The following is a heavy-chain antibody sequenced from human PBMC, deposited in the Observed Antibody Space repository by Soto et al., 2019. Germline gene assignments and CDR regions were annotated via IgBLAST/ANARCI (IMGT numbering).Heavy chain of an antibody. CDR1: GFTFSSYA. Sequence: EVQLLESGGGLVQPGGSLRLSCAASGFTFSSYAMNWVRQAPGKGLEWVSAISGIVGSAYYADSVKGRFTVSRDNSKNPLFLQMSSLRAVDTAVYYCAKVGSDWDFDYWGQGTLVTVSS. D-gene: IGHD6-19*01. CDR2: ISGIVGSA. CDR3: AKVGSDWDFDY. J-gene: IGHJ4*02. V-gene: IGHV3-23*01.